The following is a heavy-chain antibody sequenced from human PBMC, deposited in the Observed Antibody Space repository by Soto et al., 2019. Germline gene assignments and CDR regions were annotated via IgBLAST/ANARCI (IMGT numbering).Heavy chain of an antibody. D-gene: IGHD6-13*01. J-gene: IGHJ5*02. CDR3: ARHGAIAAAGYEWFDP. CDR1: GGSISSSSYY. Sequence: SETLSLTCTVSGGSISSSSYYWGWIRQPPGKGLEWIGSIYYSGSTYYNPSLKSRVTISVDTSKNQFSLKLSSVTAADTAVYYCARHGAIAAAGYEWFDPWGQGTLVTVSS. CDR2: IYYSGST. V-gene: IGHV4-39*01.